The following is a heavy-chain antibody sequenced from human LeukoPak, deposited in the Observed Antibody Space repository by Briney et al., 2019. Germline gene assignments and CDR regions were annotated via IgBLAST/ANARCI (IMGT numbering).Heavy chain of an antibody. J-gene: IGHJ4*02. CDR3: ARSFIAAALGIQY. CDR1: GFTFSSYA. CDR2: ISYDGSNK. V-gene: IGHV3-30-3*01. Sequence: GGSLRLSCAASGFTFSSYAMHWVRQAPGKGLEWVAVISYDGSNKYYADSVKGRFTISRDNSKNTLYLQMNSLRAEDTAVYYCARSFIAAALGIQYWGQGTLVTVSS. D-gene: IGHD6-13*01.